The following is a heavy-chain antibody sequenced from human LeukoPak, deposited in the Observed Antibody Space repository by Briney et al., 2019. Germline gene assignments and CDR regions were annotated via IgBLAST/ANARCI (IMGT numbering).Heavy chain of an antibody. Sequence: SETLSLTCSVSGGSISSNDYYWGRIRQPPGKGLEWIGTMFYNGATKSNPSLSSRVTMSIDTSKNQFSLKLRSVTAADTAVYYCAREARFALPVVGSGDYWGQGTLVTVSS. V-gene: IGHV4-39*07. CDR1: GGSISSNDYY. J-gene: IGHJ4*02. D-gene: IGHD6-19*01. CDR2: MFYNGAT. CDR3: AREARFALPVVGSGDY.